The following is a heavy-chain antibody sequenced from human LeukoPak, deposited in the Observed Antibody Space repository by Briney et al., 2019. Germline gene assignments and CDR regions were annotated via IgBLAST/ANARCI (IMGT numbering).Heavy chain of an antibody. D-gene: IGHD6-19*01. J-gene: IGHJ4*02. CDR2: FSGSGGIT. Sequence: GGSLRLSCAASGFTFSNYAMSWVRQAPGKGLEWVTGFSGSGGITYYADSVKGRFTISRDNTKNTLYLQLNSLRAEDTAVYYCASLYSSGWYDYWGQGTLVTVSS. CDR3: ASLYSSGWYDY. CDR1: GFTFSNYA. V-gene: IGHV3-23*01.